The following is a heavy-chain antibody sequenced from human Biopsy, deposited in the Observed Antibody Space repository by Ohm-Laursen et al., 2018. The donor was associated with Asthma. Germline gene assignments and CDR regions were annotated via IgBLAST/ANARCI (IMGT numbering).Heavy chain of an antibody. D-gene: IGHD3-22*01. Sequence: LDTLSLTWAVSGGSITSSSYYWGWIRQPPGKGMEWIGSMYHSGSPYYHPSLKSRATISVDTSKNQLSLKMSSVTAADTAVYFCVRHQYSSSWSTFDYWGQGALVTVSS. CDR1: GGSITSSSYY. CDR2: MYHSGSP. CDR3: VRHQYSSSWSTFDY. V-gene: IGHV4-39*01. J-gene: IGHJ4*02.